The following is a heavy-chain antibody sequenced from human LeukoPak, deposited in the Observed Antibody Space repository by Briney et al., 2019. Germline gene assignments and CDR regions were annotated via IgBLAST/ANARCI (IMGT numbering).Heavy chain of an antibody. CDR3: VCLGLGGLSLD. J-gene: IGHJ4*02. CDR1: GFTFSGSW. Sequence: GGSLRLSCAASGFTFSGSWMTWVRQAPGRGLEWVASIKEDASEKYYVDSVKGRFTISRDNAKNTLYLQMNSLRVEDTAVYYCVCLGLGGLSLDWGQGTLVTVSS. D-gene: IGHD3-16*01. CDR2: IKEDASEK. V-gene: IGHV3-7*01.